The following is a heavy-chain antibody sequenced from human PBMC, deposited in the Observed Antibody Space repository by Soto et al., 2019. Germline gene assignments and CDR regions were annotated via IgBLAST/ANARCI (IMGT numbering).Heavy chain of an antibody. Sequence: PGGSLRLSCAASGFTFSSYAMHWVRQAPGKGLEWVAVISYDGSNKYYADSVKGRFTISRDNSKNTLYLQMNSLRAEDTAVYYCARGSGYSYGRYFDYWGQGTLVTVSS. D-gene: IGHD5-18*01. J-gene: IGHJ4*02. CDR3: ARGSGYSYGRYFDY. CDR1: GFTFSSYA. V-gene: IGHV3-30-3*01. CDR2: ISYDGSNK.